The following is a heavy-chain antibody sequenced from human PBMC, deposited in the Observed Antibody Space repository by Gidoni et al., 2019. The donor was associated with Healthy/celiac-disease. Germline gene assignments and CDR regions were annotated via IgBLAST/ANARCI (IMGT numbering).Heavy chain of an antibody. D-gene: IGHD3-22*01. CDR2: ISGSGGST. Sequence: EVQLLESGGGLVQPGGSLRLSCAASGFTFSSYAMSWVRQAPGKGLEWVSAISGSGGSTYYADSVKGRFTISRDNSKNTLYLQMNSLRAEDTAVYYCAKDAQGIITMIVVVPAFDIWGQGTMVTVSS. V-gene: IGHV3-23*01. J-gene: IGHJ3*02. CDR3: AKDAQGIITMIVVVPAFDI. CDR1: GFTFSSYA.